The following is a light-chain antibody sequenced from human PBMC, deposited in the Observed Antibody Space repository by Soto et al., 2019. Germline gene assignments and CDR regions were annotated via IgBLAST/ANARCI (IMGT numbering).Light chain of an antibody. V-gene: IGKV1-5*03. CDR1: QSISSW. J-gene: IGKJ1*01. Sequence: DIKMTQSPSTLSASVGDRVTITCRASQSISSWLAWYQQKPGKAPKLLIYKASSLESGVPSRFSGSGSGTEFTSTISRLHRDDFATYCCQQYNSYPRTFGQGTKVEIK. CDR2: KAS. CDR3: QQYNSYPRT.